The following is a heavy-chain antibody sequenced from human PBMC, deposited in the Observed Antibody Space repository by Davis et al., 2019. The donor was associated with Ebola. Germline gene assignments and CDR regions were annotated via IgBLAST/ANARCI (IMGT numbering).Heavy chain of an antibody. CDR1: RYTFTSYY. D-gene: IGHD6-13*01. J-gene: IGHJ4*02. V-gene: IGHV1-46*01. Sequence: SVQVSRMASRYTFTSYYMHWVRQAPGQGLEWMGIINPSGGSTRYVQKFQGRVTMTRDKSTSTVYMELSSLRSEDTAVYYCARGIAAAADYWGQGTLVTVSS. CDR2: INPSGGST. CDR3: ARGIAAAADY.